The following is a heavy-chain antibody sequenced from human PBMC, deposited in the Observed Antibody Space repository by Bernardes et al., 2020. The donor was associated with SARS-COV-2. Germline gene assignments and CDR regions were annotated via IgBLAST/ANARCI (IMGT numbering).Heavy chain of an antibody. D-gene: IGHD6-19*01. CDR3: AKIKNTVGGNPYLSYSYAMDV. Sequence: ASVKVSCKASGYTFTSYAMNWVRQAPGQGLEWMGWINTNTGNPTYAQGFTGRFVFSLDTSVSTAYLQICSLKAEDTAVYYCAKIKNTVGGNPYLSYSYAMDVWCHGTTVTVSS. V-gene: IGHV7-4-1*01. J-gene: IGHJ6*02. CDR2: INTNTGNP. CDR1: GYTFTSYA.